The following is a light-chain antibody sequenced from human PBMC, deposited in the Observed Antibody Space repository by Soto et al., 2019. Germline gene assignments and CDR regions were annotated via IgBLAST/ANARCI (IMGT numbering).Light chain of an antibody. CDR1: ASNVGGFNL. V-gene: IGLV2-14*02. CDR2: EVT. CDR3: SSFTTSNTWV. J-gene: IGLJ3*02. Sequence: QSALTQPASVSGSHGQSITISCTGTASNVGGFNLVSWYQQHPGKAPKVILYEVTTRPSGVSDRFSGSKSGNTASLTISGLQADDEGDYYCSSFTTSNTWVFGGGTKLTVL.